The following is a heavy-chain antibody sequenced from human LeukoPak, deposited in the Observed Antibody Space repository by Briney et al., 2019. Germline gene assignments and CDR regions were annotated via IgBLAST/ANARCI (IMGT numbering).Heavy chain of an antibody. D-gene: IGHD2-2*01. CDR2: IYHSGST. V-gene: IGHV4-38-2*02. CDR3: ARARTMPGGAFDI. CDR1: GYSISSGYY. J-gene: IGHJ3*02. Sequence: SETLSLTCTVSGYSISSGYYWGWIRQPPGKGLEWIGSIYHSGSTYYNPSLKSRVTISVDTSKNQFSLKLSSVTAADTAVYYCARARTMPGGAFDIWGQGTMVTVSS.